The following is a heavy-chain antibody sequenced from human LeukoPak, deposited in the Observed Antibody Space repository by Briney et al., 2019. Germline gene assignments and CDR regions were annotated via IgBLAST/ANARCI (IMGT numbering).Heavy chain of an antibody. J-gene: IGHJ4*02. CDR2: IGSGSGGTT. D-gene: IGHD6-19*01. Sequence: GGSLRLSCAASGFTFTSYAMRWVRQAPGKGLEWVSAIGSGSGGTTIYADSVKGRFTISRDNSKNTLYLLMNSLRAEDTAVYYCAKRDSSGSYYFDYWGQGTLVTVSS. CDR1: GFTFTSYA. CDR3: AKRDSSGSYYFDY. V-gene: IGHV3-23*01.